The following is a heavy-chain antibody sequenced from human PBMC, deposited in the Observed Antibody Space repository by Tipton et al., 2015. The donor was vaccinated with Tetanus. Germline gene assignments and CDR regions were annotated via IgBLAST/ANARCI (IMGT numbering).Heavy chain of an antibody. D-gene: IGHD3/OR15-3a*01. CDR3: ARGRGLGPHEYFEH. J-gene: IGHJ5*02. CDR1: GYTFTHYG. CDR2: ISPFNENV. Sequence: QMQLVQSGAEVKKPGASVKVSCKASGYTFTHYGVNWVRQAPGQGLEWMGWISPFNENVNYAEKFQGRLTMTTDRSTATVYMDLGSLRSDDTAVYYCARGRGLGPHEYFEHWGQGTLVTVSS. V-gene: IGHV1-18*01.